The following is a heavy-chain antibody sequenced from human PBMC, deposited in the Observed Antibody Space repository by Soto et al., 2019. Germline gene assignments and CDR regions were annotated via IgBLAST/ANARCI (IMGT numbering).Heavy chain of an antibody. J-gene: IGHJ6*02. V-gene: IGHV3-23*01. CDR2: ISGSGGST. CDR1: GFTFSSYA. CDR3: AKALTPRYDILSPGGLGMDV. Sequence: QLGGSLRFSCAASGFTFSSYAMSWVRQAPGKGLEWVSAISGSGGSTYYADSVKGRFTISRDNSKNTLYLQMNSLRAEDTAVYYCAKALTPRYDILSPGGLGMDVWGQGTTVTVSS. D-gene: IGHD3-9*01.